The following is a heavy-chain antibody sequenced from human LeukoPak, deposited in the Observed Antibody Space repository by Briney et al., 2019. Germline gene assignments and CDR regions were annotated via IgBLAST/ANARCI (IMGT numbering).Heavy chain of an antibody. V-gene: IGHV3-23*01. CDR2: ISGSGGST. J-gene: IGHJ4*02. D-gene: IGHD6-13*01. Sequence: GGSLRLSCAASGFTFSSYGMHWVRQAPGKGLEWVSAISGSGGSTYYADSVKGRFTISRDNSKNTLYLQMNSLRAEDTAVYYCAKSWSIAAALDYWGQGTLVTVSS. CDR1: GFTFSSYG. CDR3: AKSWSIAAALDY.